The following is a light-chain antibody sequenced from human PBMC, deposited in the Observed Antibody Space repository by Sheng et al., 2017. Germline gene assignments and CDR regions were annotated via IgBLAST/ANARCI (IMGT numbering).Light chain of an antibody. CDR2: STS. CDR3: QQYHSAPET. CDR1: QAIANS. J-gene: IGKJ1*01. V-gene: IGKV1-NL1*01. Sequence: DIQMTQSPSSLSASIGDRVTINCRASQAIANSVAWYQQKPGKAPRLLVFSTSRMEIGVPSRFSGSGSGTDYTLTISSLQPEDFATYYCQQYHSAPETFGQGTKVEIK.